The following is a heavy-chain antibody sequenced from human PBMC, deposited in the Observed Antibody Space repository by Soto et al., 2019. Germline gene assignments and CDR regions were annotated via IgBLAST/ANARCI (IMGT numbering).Heavy chain of an antibody. CDR3: ARDPLWGTAMVLWYFDL. V-gene: IGHV3-30-3*01. CDR2: ISYDGSNK. D-gene: IGHD5-18*01. CDR1: GFTFSSYA. J-gene: IGHJ2*01. Sequence: QVQLVESGGGVVQPGRSLRLSCAASGFTFSSYAMHWVRQAPGKGLEWVAVISYDGSNKYYADSVKGLFTISRDNSKNTLYLQMNSLRAEDTAVYYCARDPLWGTAMVLWYFDLWGRGTLVTVSP.